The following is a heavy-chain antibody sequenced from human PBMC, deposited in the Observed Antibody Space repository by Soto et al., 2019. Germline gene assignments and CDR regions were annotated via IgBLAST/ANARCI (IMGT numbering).Heavy chain of an antibody. CDR3: ARHGLQLWRYFDY. Sequence: QVQLQESGPGLVKPSETLSLTCTVSGDSISRYYGSWIRQPPGRGLEWIGYIYYSGSTNYNPSLKSRVTISVDTSKNQFSLKLTSVTAADTAVYYCARHGLQLWRYFDYWGQGTLVTVSS. J-gene: IGHJ4*02. CDR1: GDSISRYY. CDR2: IYYSGST. V-gene: IGHV4-59*08. D-gene: IGHD5-18*01.